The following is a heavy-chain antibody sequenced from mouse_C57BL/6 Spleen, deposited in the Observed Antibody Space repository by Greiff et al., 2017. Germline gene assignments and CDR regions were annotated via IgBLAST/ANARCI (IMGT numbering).Heavy chain of an antibody. J-gene: IGHJ4*01. CDR2: ISSGSSTI. V-gene: IGHV5-17*01. Sequence: EVQGVESGGGLVKPGGSLKLSCAASGFTFSDYGMHWVRQAPEKGLEWVAYISSGSSTIDYADTVKGRFTIARDHAKNTLFLQMTSLRSEDTAMYDCARPFYYGSSYAMDDWGQGTTVTVSS. D-gene: IGHD1-1*01. CDR1: GFTFSDYG. CDR3: ARPFYYGSSYAMDD.